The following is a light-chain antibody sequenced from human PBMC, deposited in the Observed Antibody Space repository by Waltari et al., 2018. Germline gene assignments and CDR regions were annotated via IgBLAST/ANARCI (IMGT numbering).Light chain of an antibody. CDR1: SSTIGAGYD. V-gene: IGLV1-40*01. CDR3: QSYDSNYWV. Sequence: QSVLTQPTSLSGAPGQRVTIACTGSSSTIGAGYDLHWYQQLPGTAPKLLIYGTSNRPSGVPDRFSGSKSGTSASLAITGLQAEDEADYYCQSYDSNYWVFGGGTKLTVL. CDR2: GTS. J-gene: IGLJ3*02.